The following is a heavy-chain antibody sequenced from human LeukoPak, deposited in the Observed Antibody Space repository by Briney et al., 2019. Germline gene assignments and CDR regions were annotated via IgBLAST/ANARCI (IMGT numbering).Heavy chain of an antibody. CDR3: ARDGWDFWSGYYNGGGYYFDY. D-gene: IGHD3-3*01. Sequence: GGSLRLSCAASGFTFSSYSMNWVRQAPGKGLEWVSSISSSSSYIYYADSVKGRFTISRDNAKNSLYLQMNSLRAEDTAVYYCARDGWDFWSGYYNGGGYYFDYWGQGTLVTVSS. J-gene: IGHJ4*02. V-gene: IGHV3-21*01. CDR2: ISSSSSYI. CDR1: GFTFSSYS.